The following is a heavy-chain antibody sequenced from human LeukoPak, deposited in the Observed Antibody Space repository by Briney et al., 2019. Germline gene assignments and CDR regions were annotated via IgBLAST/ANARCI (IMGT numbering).Heavy chain of an antibody. J-gene: IGHJ6*03. CDR2: IYYSGST. Sequence: PSETLSLTCTVSGGSISSYYWSWIRQPPGKGLEWIGYIYYSGSTNYSPSLKSRVTISVDTSKNQFSLKLSSVTAADTAVYYCARALWFGELSYYYYYYYMDVWGKGTTVTVSS. CDR3: ARALWFGELSYYYYYYYMDV. D-gene: IGHD3-10*01. V-gene: IGHV4-59*01. CDR1: GGSISSYY.